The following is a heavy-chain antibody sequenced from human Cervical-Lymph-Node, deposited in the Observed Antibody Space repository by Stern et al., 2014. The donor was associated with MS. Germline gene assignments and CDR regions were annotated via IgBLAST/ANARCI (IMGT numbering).Heavy chain of an antibody. CDR1: GGTFSSSG. Sequence: VQLVQSGAEVKKPGSSAKVSCTSYGGTFSSSGISWVRQAPGQGLEWMGRIIPTLGITDYAQKFQGRLTITADKSTTTVYMDLSSLRSEDTAVYFCATPPALRGVLSYYTVDDWGQGTTVTVSS. V-gene: IGHV1-69*09. J-gene: IGHJ6*02. D-gene: IGHD3-10*01. CDR2: IIPTLGIT. CDR3: ATPPALRGVLSYYTVDD.